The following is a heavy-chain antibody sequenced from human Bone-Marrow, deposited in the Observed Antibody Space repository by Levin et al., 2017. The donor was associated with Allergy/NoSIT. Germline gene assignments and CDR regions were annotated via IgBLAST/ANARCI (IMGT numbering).Heavy chain of an antibody. CDR1: GFTFSSYW. J-gene: IGHJ4*02. Sequence: LSLTCAASGFTFSSYWMSWVRQAPGKGLEWVANIKQDGSEKYYVDSVKGRFTISRDNAKNSLYLQMNSLRAEDTAVYYCARDHRISAAGTPFDYWGQGTLVTVSS. CDR3: ARDHRISAAGTPFDY. D-gene: IGHD6-13*01. CDR2: IKQDGSEK. V-gene: IGHV3-7*01.